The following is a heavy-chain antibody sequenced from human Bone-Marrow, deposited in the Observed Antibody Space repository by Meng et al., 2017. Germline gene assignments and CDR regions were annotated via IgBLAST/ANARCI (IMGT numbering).Heavy chain of an antibody. V-gene: IGHV3-21*01. J-gene: IGHJ4*02. CDR2: ISSSSSYI. CDR3: ARGPDDFWSGYQQQREDIDY. D-gene: IGHD3-3*01. CDR1: GFTFSSYS. Sequence: GGSLRLSCAASGFTFSSYSMNWVRQAPGKGLEWVSSISSSSSYIYYADSVKGRFTISRDNAKNSLYLQMNSLRAEDTAVYYCARGPDDFWSGYQQQREDIDYWGQGTLVTVSS.